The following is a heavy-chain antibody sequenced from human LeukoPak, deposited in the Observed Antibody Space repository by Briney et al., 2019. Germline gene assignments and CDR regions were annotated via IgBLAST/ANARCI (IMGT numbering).Heavy chain of an antibody. CDR2: LSRGGSTT. CDR3: ARQQRIRHCSEGVCTEGYYFDY. Sequence: PGGSLRLSCAGTGFAFNMFAIDWVRQAPGKGLEWVSGLSRGGSTTNYADSVKGRFTTSRDKSQNSVFLQLNSLRPEDTAVYYCARQQRIRHCSEGVCTEGYYFDYWGQGTLVTVSS. D-gene: IGHD2-15*01. CDR1: GFAFNMFA. V-gene: IGHV3-23*01. J-gene: IGHJ4*02.